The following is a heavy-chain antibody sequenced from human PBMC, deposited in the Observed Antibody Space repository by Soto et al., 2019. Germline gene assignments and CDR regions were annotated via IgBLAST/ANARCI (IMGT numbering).Heavy chain of an antibody. CDR1: GYTFTSYG. Sequence: GASVKVSWKASGYTFTSYGISWVRQAPGQGLEWMGWISAYNGNTNYAQKLQGRVTMTTDTSTSTAYMELRSLRSDDTAVYYCARDGPSSSWYRNAFDIWGQGTMVTVSS. D-gene: IGHD6-13*01. CDR3: ARDGPSSSWYRNAFDI. V-gene: IGHV1-18*01. J-gene: IGHJ3*02. CDR2: ISAYNGNT.